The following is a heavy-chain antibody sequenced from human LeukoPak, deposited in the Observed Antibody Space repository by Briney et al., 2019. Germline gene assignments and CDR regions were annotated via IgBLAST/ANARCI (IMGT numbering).Heavy chain of an antibody. CDR1: GGSFGGYY. J-gene: IGHJ6*02. V-gene: IGHV4-34*01. Sequence: PSETLSLTCAVYGGSFGGYYWSWIRQPPGKGLEWIGEINHSGSTNYNPSLKSRVTISVDTSKNQFSLKLSSVTAADTAVYYCARALNTAMAGDYYYYGMDVWGQGTTVTVSS. CDR2: INHSGST. CDR3: ARALNTAMAGDYYYYGMDV. D-gene: IGHD5-18*01.